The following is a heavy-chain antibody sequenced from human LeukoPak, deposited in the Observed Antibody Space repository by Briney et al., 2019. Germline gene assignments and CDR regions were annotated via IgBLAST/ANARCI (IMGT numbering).Heavy chain of an antibody. J-gene: IGHJ4*02. D-gene: IGHD5-12*01. CDR3: ARSDSGYDLAAFDY. Sequence: SETLSLTCTVSGGSISSYYWSWIRQPPGKGLEWIGSIYYSGSTYYNPSLKSRVTISVDTSKNQFSLKLSSVTAADTAVYYCARSDSGYDLAAFDYWGQGTLVTVSS. CDR1: GGSISSYY. CDR2: IYYSGST. V-gene: IGHV4-39*01.